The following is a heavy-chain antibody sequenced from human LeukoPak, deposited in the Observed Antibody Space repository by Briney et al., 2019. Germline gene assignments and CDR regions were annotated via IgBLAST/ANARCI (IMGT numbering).Heavy chain of an antibody. Sequence: SETLSLTCAVYGGSFSGYYWSWIRQPPGKGLEWIGYIYYSGSTNYNPSLKSRVTISVDTSKNQFSLKLSSVTAADTAVYYCARDKGRWLQKPLWGQGTLVTVSS. CDR3: ARDKGRWLQKPL. V-gene: IGHV4-59*01. J-gene: IGHJ4*02. CDR2: IYYSGST. D-gene: IGHD5-24*01. CDR1: GGSFSGYY.